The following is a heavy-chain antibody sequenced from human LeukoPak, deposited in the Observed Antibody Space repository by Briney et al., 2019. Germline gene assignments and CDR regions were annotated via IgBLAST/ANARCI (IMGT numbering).Heavy chain of an antibody. V-gene: IGHV3-21*01. CDR2: ISGDSIHI. CDR1: GFTFTSYS. J-gene: IGHJ4*02. Sequence: PGGSLRLSCAAAGFTFTSYSMNWVRQAPGRGLEWVSSISGDSIHIYYADSVRGRFTISRDNAKSSLFLQMNSLRAEDTAVYYCARGSSSFDYWGQGTLVTVSS. CDR3: ARGSSSFDY.